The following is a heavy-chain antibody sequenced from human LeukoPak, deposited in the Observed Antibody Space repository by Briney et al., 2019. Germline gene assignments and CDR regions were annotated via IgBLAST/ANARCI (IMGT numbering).Heavy chain of an antibody. CDR1: GFTVSSNY. Sequence: GGSLRLSCAASGFTVSSNYMSWVRQAPGKGLEWVSVIYSGGSTYYADSVKGRFTISRDNSKNTLYLQMNSLRAEDTAVNYCAREGIAVAGTDYWGQGTLVTVSS. V-gene: IGHV3-66*01. CDR2: IYSGGST. CDR3: AREGIAVAGTDY. J-gene: IGHJ4*02. D-gene: IGHD6-19*01.